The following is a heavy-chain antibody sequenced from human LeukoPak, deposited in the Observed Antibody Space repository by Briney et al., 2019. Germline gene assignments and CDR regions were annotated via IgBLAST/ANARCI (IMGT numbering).Heavy chain of an antibody. J-gene: IGHJ4*02. CDR1: GFTFNDYY. Sequence: GGSPRFSCAASGFTFNDYYMSWIRQAPGKGLEWVSYISSSGTAIYCADSVKGRFTISRDNARKSLYLQMNSLRADDTAVYYCARERSSGWFFVDYWGQGILVTVSS. CDR3: ARERSSGWFFVDY. D-gene: IGHD6-19*01. CDR2: ISSSGTAI. V-gene: IGHV3-11*01.